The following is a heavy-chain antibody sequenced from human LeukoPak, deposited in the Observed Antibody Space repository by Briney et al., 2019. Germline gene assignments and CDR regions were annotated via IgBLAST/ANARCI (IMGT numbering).Heavy chain of an antibody. CDR1: GGSISSNNCY. J-gene: IGHJ4*02. D-gene: IGHD5-18*01. CDR3: ARGLRMYSYGSGPGY. CDR2: INHSGST. V-gene: IGHV4-39*07. Sequence: PSETLSLTCTVSGGSISSNNCYWAWIRQPPGKGLEWIGEINHSGSTNYNPSLKSRVTISVDTSKNQFSLKLSSVTAADTAVYYCARGLRMYSYGSGPGYWGQGTLVTVSS.